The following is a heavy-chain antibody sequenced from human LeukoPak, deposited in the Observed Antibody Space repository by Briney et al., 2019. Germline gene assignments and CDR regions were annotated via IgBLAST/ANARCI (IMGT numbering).Heavy chain of an antibody. D-gene: IGHD6-19*01. Sequence: PSETLSLPCTVSGDSISNFYWSWIRQPAEKGLEWIGRVYSSGSTNYNPSLKSRVSMSVDTSKNQYSLRLISVTAADTAVYYCARAGFGSGWHYFDYWGRGILVSVSS. CDR3: ARAGFGSGWHYFDY. CDR2: VYSSGST. V-gene: IGHV4-4*07. CDR1: GDSISNFY. J-gene: IGHJ4*01.